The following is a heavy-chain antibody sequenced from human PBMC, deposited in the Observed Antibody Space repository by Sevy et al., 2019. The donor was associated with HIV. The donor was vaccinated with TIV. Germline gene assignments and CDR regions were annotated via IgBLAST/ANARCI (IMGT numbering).Heavy chain of an antibody. CDR2: ISGSGTRT. CDR1: GFSFDSYG. CDR3: GKGGGGHYDPDEIGYYFYYYNMDV. V-gene: IGHV3-23*01. D-gene: IGHD3-22*01. J-gene: IGHJ6*03. Sequence: GGSLRLSCAVSGFSFDSYGMTWVRQAPGKGLEWVSGISGSGTRTYYADSVKGRFIISRDNSKNTLYLQMNSLRSEDQAIIYCGKGGGGHYDPDEIGYYFYYYNMDVWGKGTTVTVSS.